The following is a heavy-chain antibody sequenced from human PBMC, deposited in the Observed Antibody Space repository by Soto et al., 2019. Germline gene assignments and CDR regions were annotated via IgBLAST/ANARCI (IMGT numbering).Heavy chain of an antibody. Sequence: PGGSLRLSCAASVFTFSSYSFHWVRQAPGKGLEWVSYISTSSTNIYYADSVKGRFIISRDSVKNSLFLQMNSLRAEDTAVYYCATSTSTAPGYWGQGTLVTVSS. CDR3: ATSTSTAPGY. CDR1: VFTFSSYS. V-gene: IGHV3-48*01. D-gene: IGHD4-17*01. CDR2: ISTSSTNI. J-gene: IGHJ4*02.